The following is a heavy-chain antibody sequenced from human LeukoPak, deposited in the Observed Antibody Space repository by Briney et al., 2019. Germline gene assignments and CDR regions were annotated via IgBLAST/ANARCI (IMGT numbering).Heavy chain of an antibody. CDR1: GFTFSSYS. D-gene: IGHD1-26*01. V-gene: IGHV3-21*04. CDR3: AKVRSWGAPHRPVDY. J-gene: IGHJ4*02. Sequence: GGSLRLSCAASGFTFSSYSMNWVRQAPGKGLEWVSSISSSSSYIYYADSVKGRFTISRDNSKNTLYLQMNSLRAEDTAVYYCAKVRSWGAPHRPVDYWGQGTLVTVSS. CDR2: ISSSSSYI.